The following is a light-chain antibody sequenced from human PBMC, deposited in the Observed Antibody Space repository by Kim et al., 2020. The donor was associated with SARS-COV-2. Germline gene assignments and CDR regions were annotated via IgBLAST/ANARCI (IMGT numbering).Light chain of an antibody. CDR1: QHINYY. V-gene: IGKV1-33*01. CDR2: NVS. J-gene: IGKJ5*01. CDR3: QQYDDVPVT. Sequence: AFIGDKVTLTCQASQHINYYLNWYQHTPGQAPELLIYNVSTLVTGVPSRFSGGGSGTDFTFTITSLQPEDIGTYYCQQYDDVPVTFVQGTRLEI.